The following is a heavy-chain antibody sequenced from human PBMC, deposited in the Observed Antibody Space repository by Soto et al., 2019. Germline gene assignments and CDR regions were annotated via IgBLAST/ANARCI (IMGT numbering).Heavy chain of an antibody. CDR2: ISGSGGSA. CDR1: GVTFSSYA. Sequence: EVQLLESGGGLVQPGGSLRISCAASGVTFSSYAMSWVRQAPGKGLECLSTISGSGGSAYYADSVKGRFTITRDNSKNTLHLQMNSLRAEDTAVYYCAKASDYDDILTGLHWGQGTLVTVSA. CDR3: AKASDYDDILTGLH. J-gene: IGHJ4*02. D-gene: IGHD3-9*01. V-gene: IGHV3-23*01.